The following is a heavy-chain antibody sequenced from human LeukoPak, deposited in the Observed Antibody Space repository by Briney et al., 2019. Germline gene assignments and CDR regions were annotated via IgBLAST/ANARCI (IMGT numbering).Heavy chain of an antibody. CDR1: GGSISSYY. J-gene: IGHJ5*02. Sequence: SETLSLTRTVSGGSISSYYWSWIRQPAGKGLEWIGRIYTSGSTNYNPSLKSRVTMSVDTSKNQFSLKLSSVTAADPAVYYCARCRESSSWYCYWFDPWGQGTLVTVSS. CDR3: ARCRESSSWYCYWFDP. V-gene: IGHV4-4*07. D-gene: IGHD6-13*01. CDR2: IYTSGST.